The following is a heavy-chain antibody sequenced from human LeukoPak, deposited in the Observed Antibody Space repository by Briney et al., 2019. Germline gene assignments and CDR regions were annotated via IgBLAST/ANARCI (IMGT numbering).Heavy chain of an antibody. V-gene: IGHV3-66*01. CDR3: ARARGRYNWNDGGAFDI. CDR2: IYSGGST. D-gene: IGHD1-20*01. Sequence: GGSLRLSCAASGFTVSSNYMSWVRQAPGKGLEWVSVIYSGGSTYYADSVKGRFTISRDNSKNTLYLQMNSLRAADTAVYYCARARGRYNWNDGGAFDIWGQGTMVTVSS. CDR1: GFTVSSNY. J-gene: IGHJ3*02.